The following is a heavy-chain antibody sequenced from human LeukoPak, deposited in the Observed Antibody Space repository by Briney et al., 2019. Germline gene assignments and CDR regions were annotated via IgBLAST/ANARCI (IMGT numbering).Heavy chain of an antibody. Sequence: ASVKVSCKASGCTFTGYYMHWVRQAPGQGLEWMGWINPNSGGTNYAQKFQGRVTMTRDTSISTAYMELSRLRSDDTAVYYCAREAYYDYVWGSYRYRYFDYWGQGTLVTVSS. V-gene: IGHV1-2*02. CDR3: AREAYYDYVWGSYRYRYFDY. CDR1: GCTFTGYY. CDR2: INPNSGGT. D-gene: IGHD3-16*02. J-gene: IGHJ4*02.